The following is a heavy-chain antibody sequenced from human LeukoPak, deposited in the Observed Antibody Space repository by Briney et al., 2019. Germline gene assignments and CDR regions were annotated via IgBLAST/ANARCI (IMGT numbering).Heavy chain of an antibody. Sequence: SETLSLTCTVSGGSISSHYWTWIRQSPVKGLEWIGDISNSGSTSYNPSLKSRVTISIDTSKNQFSLKLSSVTAADTAVYYCGSDALVGYFSYYYMDVWGKGTTVTVSS. J-gene: IGHJ6*03. V-gene: IGHV4-59*11. CDR1: GGSISSHY. CDR2: ISNSGST. CDR3: GSDALVGYFSYYYMDV. D-gene: IGHD2-15*01.